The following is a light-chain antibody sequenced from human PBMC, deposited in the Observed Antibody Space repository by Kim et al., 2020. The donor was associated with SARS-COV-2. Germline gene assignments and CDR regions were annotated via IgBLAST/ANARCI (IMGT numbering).Light chain of an antibody. J-gene: IGKJ1*01. CDR1: QSISSY. CDR3: QQSYSTLRT. CDR2: AAS. V-gene: IGKV1-39*01. Sequence: DIQMTQSPSSLSASVGDRVTITCRASQSISSYLNWYQQKLGKDPKLLIYAASSLQSGVPSRFSGSGAGTDFTLTISSLQPEDFATYYCQQSYSTLRTFGQGTKVDIK.